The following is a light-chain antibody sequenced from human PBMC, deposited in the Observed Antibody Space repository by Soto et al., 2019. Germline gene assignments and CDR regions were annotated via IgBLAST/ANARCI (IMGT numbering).Light chain of an antibody. V-gene: IGLV1-44*01. CDR2: SNN. J-gene: IGLJ2*01. CDR1: SSNIGSNT. CDR3: AAWYDSLNGPV. Sequence: QSVLTQPPSASGTPGQRVTISCSGTSSNIGSNTVNWYQQFPGTAPKLLIYSNNRRPSGVPDRFSGSKSGTSASLAISGLQYEDEADYYCAAWYDSLNGPVFGGGTKVTVL.